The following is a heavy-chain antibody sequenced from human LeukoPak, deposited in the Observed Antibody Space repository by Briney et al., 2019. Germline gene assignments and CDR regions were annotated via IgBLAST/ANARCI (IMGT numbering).Heavy chain of an antibody. J-gene: IGHJ4*02. CDR2: ISYDGSNQ. CDR1: GFTFSTYA. D-gene: IGHD6-19*01. V-gene: IGHV3-30-3*01. CDR3: ARGCTGGSGWYYFDY. Sequence: GGSLRLSCVASGFTFSTYAMHWVRQAPGKGLEWVAVISYDGSNQYYADSVKGRFTISRDNSKNTLYPQMNSLRADDTAVYYCARGCTGGSGWYYFDYWGQGTLVTVSS.